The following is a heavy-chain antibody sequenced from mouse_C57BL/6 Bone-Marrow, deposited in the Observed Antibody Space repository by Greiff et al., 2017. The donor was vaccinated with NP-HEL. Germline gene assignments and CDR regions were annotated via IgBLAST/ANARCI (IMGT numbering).Heavy chain of an antibody. D-gene: IGHD6-1*01. J-gene: IGHJ3*01. Sequence: EVQLQQSGPELVKPGASVKIPCKASGYTFTDYNMDWVKQSHGKSLEWIGDINPNNGGTIYNQKFKGKATLTVDKSSSTAYMELRSLTSEDTAVYYCARSLYSSPLAWFAYWGQGTLVTGSA. CDR3: ARSLYSSPLAWFAY. CDR1: GYTFTDYN. CDR2: INPNNGGT. V-gene: IGHV1-18*01.